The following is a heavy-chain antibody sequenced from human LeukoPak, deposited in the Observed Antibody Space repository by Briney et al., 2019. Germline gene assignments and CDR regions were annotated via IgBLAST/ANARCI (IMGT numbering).Heavy chain of an antibody. V-gene: IGHV4-61*02. CDR1: GGSISSGSDY. D-gene: IGHD3-10*01. CDR2: IYTSGST. Sequence: TSETLSLTCTVSGGSISSGSDYGSWIRQPAGKGLEWIWRIYTSGSTNYNPSLKSRVTLSVDTSKNQFSLKLNSVTAADTAVYYCARTGPITMVRGALHMDVWGKGTTVTVSS. CDR3: ARTGPITMVRGALHMDV. J-gene: IGHJ6*03.